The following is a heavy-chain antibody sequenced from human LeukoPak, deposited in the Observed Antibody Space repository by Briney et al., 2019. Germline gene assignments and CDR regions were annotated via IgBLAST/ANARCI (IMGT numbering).Heavy chain of an antibody. CDR3: ARGKYQLLLDAFDI. V-gene: IGHV4-59*01. D-gene: IGHD2-2*01. CDR2: TYYSGST. J-gene: IGHJ3*02. CDR1: GGSISSYY. Sequence: PSETLSLTCTVSGGSISSYYWSWIRQPPGKGLEWIGYTYYSGSTNYNPSLKSRVTISVDTSKNQFSLKLSSVTAADTAVYYCARGKYQLLLDAFDIWGQGTVVTVSS.